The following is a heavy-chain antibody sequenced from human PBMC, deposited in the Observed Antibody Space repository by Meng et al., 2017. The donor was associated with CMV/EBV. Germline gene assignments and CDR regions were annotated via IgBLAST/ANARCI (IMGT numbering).Heavy chain of an antibody. V-gene: IGHV6-1*01. D-gene: IGHD5-12*01. CDR2: TYYMSKWYN. Sequence: TWAIAGDSVSSNSAAWNWSRQSPARGLEWMGRTYYMSKWYNYYAVSVKSRIAINPDTAKNQFSLQLNSVTPEDTAVYYCARGGGWFDYWGQGTLVTVSS. CDR1: GDSVSSNSAA. J-gene: IGHJ4*02. CDR3: ARGGGWFDY.